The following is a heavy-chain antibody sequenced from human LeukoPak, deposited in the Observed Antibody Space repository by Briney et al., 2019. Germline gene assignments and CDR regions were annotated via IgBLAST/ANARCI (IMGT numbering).Heavy chain of an antibody. CDR2: IIPILGIA. V-gene: IGHV1-69*10. CDR3: ATDPSPHYYYYGMDV. CDR1: GGTFSSYA. J-gene: IGHJ6*02. Sequence: SVKVSCKASGGTFSSYAISWVRQAPGQGLEWMGGIIPILGIANYTQKFQGRVTMTEDTSTDTAYMELSSLRSEDTAVYYCATDPSPHYYYYGMDVWGQGTTVTVSS.